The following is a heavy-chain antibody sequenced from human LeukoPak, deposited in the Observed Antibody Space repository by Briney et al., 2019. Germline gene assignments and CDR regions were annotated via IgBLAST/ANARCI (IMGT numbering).Heavy chain of an antibody. J-gene: IGHJ6*03. CDR1: GGSISSYY. D-gene: IGHD5-18*01. CDR2: IYYSGST. V-gene: IGHV4-59*01. CDR3: ARDHGYSYDLVHYYYYMDV. Sequence: KPSETLSLTCTVSGGSISSYYWSWLRQPPGKGLEWLGYIYYSGSTNYNSSLKSRVTISVDTSKNQFSLKLSSVTAADTAVYYCARDHGYSYDLVHYYYYMDVWGKGTTVTVSS.